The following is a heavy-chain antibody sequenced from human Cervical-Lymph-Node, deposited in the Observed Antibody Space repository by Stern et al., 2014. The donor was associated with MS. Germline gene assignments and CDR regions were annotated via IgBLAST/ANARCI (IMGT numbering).Heavy chain of an antibody. V-gene: IGHV3-30*18. Sequence: VQLVESGGGVVQPGRSLRLSCAGSGFTFNDYVMYWVRQAPGKGLEWVAVISYDGSKKDYVDSVKGRFTISRDSANNTLYLQMNSLRAEDTAVYYCAKAVSIQLWLRNAFDIWGQGTMVTVSS. CDR1: GFTFNDYV. CDR2: ISYDGSKK. D-gene: IGHD5-18*01. CDR3: AKAVSIQLWLRNAFDI. J-gene: IGHJ3*02.